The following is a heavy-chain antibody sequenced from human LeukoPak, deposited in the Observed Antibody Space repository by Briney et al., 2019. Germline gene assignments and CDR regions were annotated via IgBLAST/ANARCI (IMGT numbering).Heavy chain of an antibody. V-gene: IGHV3-23*01. J-gene: IGHJ6*02. CDR3: AKYVSAKGPPYALDV. CDR2: ISGSGGNT. CDR1: GFTFSSYA. D-gene: IGHD2/OR15-2a*01. Sequence: GGSLRLSCAASGFTFSSYAMSWVRQAPGKGLEWVSSISGSGGNTYYADSVKGRFTISRDNSKNTLYMQMNSLRAEDTAVYYCAKYVSAKGPPYALDVWGQGTTVTVSS.